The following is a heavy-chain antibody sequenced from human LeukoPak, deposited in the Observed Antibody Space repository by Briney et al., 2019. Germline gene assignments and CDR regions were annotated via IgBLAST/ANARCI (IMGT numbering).Heavy chain of an antibody. CDR2: IYTSGST. V-gene: IGHV4-61*02. CDR1: GGSISSAGNY. CDR3: ARGIGSSWIRFDY. J-gene: IGHJ4*02. Sequence: NTSETLSLTCTVSGGSISSAGNYWSWIRQSSAKGREWIGRIYTSGSTNYNPSVKSRVTISVDTSKNQFSLTLSSVTAADTAVYYCARGIGSSWIRFDYWGQGTLVTVSS. D-gene: IGHD6-13*01.